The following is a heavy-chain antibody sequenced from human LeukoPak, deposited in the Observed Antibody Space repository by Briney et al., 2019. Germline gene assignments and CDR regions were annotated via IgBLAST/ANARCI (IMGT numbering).Heavy chain of an antibody. J-gene: IGHJ4*02. CDR2: ITSGSTI. Sequence: QPGESLRLSCAASGFTFSSYEMNWVRQAPGKGLEWVSYITSGSTIYYADSVKGRFTISRDNAKNSLYLQMSSLRAEDTAVYYCARETYSNYGLAYFDYWGQGTLVTVSS. D-gene: IGHD4-11*01. V-gene: IGHV3-48*03. CDR3: ARETYSNYGLAYFDY. CDR1: GFTFSSYE.